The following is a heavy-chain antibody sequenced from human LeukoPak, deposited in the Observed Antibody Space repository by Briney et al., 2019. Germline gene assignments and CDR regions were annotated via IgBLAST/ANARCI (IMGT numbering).Heavy chain of an antibody. CDR2: IRFDGTNK. D-gene: IGHD5-24*01. J-gene: IGHJ5*02. Sequence: GGSLRLSCAASGFTFSSYGMHWVRQAPGKGLEWVSFIRFDGTNKYYADSVKGRFTISRDNSKNTLYLQMNSLRAEDTAVYYCAKGAKMGWFDLWGQGTLVTVSS. CDR1: GFTFSSYG. V-gene: IGHV3-30*02. CDR3: AKGAKMGWFDL.